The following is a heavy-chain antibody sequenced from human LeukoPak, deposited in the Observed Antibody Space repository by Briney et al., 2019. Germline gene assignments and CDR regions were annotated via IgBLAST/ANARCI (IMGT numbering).Heavy chain of an antibody. V-gene: IGHV1-2*02. CDR1: GYTFTGYY. Sequence: GASVKVSCKASGYTFTGYYMHWVRQAPGQGLEWMGWINPNSGGTNYAQKFQGRVTMTRDTSISTAYMELSRLRSDDTAVYYCAREDGGIYGYYYYMDVWGKGTTVTISS. CDR2: INPNSGGT. CDR3: AREDGGIYGYYYYMDV. D-gene: IGHD1-14*01. J-gene: IGHJ6*03.